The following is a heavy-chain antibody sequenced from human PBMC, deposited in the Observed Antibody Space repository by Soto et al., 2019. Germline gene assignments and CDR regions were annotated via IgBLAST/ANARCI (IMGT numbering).Heavy chain of an antibody. Sequence: QVQLVQSGAEVKKPGSSVKVSCKASGSTFRSYSISWVRQAPGQGLEWMGGIIPIFDITNYAQKFKGRVTITADESTSTASMELSSLGSDDTAVYYCARPDEGGYSSNNHYYYALDVWGQGTTVTV. CDR3: ARPDEGGYSSNNHYYYALDV. CDR1: GSTFRSYS. CDR2: IIPIFDIT. J-gene: IGHJ6*02. V-gene: IGHV1-69*01. D-gene: IGHD3-22*01.